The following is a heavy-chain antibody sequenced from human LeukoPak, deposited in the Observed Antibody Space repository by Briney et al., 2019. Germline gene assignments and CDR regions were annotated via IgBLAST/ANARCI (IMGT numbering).Heavy chain of an antibody. V-gene: IGHV1-8*01. J-gene: IGHJ6*02. CDR1: GYTVTSYD. Sequence: ASVKVSCKASGYTVTSYDINWVRQATGQGLEWMGWMNPNSGNTGYAQKFQGRVTMTRNTSISTAYMELSSLRSEDTAVYYCARGYVVYYYYYGMDVWGQGTTVTVSS. CDR2: MNPNSGNT. D-gene: IGHD2-15*01. CDR3: ARGYVVYYYYYGMDV.